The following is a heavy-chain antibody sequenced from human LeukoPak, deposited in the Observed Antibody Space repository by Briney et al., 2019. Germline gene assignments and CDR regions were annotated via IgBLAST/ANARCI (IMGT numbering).Heavy chain of an antibody. Sequence: GGSLRLSCAASGFTFDDYAMHWVRQAPGKGLEWVSGISWNSDSIGYADSVKGRFTISRDNSKNTMYLQMNSLRAEDTAVYYCARVLRVGWYFDLWGRGTLVTVSS. V-gene: IGHV3-9*01. CDR2: ISWNSDSI. J-gene: IGHJ2*01. CDR1: GFTFDDYA. CDR3: ARVLRVGWYFDL.